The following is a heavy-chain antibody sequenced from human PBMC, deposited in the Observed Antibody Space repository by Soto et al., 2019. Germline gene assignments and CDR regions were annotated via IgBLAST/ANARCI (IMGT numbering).Heavy chain of an antibody. CDR3: ARVGNWGFYWYFDL. V-gene: IGHV4-59*08. J-gene: IGHJ2*01. CDR2: IYYSGST. D-gene: IGHD7-27*01. CDR1: Y. Sequence: YGSWVRQPPGKGLEWIGYIYYSGSTNYNPSLKSRVTISVDTSKNLFSLRLSSVTAADTAVYYCARVGNWGFYWYFDLWGRGTVVTVSS.